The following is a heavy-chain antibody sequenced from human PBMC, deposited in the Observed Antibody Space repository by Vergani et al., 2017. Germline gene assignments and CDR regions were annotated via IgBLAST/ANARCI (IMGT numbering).Heavy chain of an antibody. J-gene: IGHJ4*02. CDR2: ISSSSSYI. Sequence: EVQLVESGGGLVKPGGSLRLSCAASGFTFSSYSMNWVRKAPGKGLEWVSSISSSSSYIYYADSVKGRFTISRDNAKNSLYLQMNSLRAEDTAVYYCARVFCSSTSCYVAAFDYWGQGTLVTVSS. CDR1: GFTFSSYS. V-gene: IGHV3-21*01. CDR3: ARVFCSSTSCYVAAFDY. D-gene: IGHD2-2*01.